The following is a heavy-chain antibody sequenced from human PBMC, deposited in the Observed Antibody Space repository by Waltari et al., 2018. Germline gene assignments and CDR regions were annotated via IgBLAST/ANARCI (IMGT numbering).Heavy chain of an antibody. CDR3: AKDTDCGGDCSWYYFDY. J-gene: IGHJ4*02. V-gene: IGHV3-23*01. CDR2: VRGSGDST. CDR1: GFTFSSYV. D-gene: IGHD2-21*02. Sequence: EVQLLESGGGLVQPGGSLRLSCAASGFTFSSYVMSWVRQGPGKGLEWGSGVRGSGDSTYYAASVKGRCSISRDNSKNTLYLQINNLRAEDTAVYYCAKDTDCGGDCSWYYFDYWGQGTLVTVSS.